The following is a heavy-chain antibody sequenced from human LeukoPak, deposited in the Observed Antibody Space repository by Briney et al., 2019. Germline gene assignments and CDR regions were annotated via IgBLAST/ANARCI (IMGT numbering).Heavy chain of an antibody. CDR1: GFTFSSYS. CDR3: ARDIRITIFGVVTIAGYYYYGMDV. V-gene: IGHV3-21*01. D-gene: IGHD3-3*01. J-gene: IGHJ6*02. CDR2: ISSSSYI. Sequence: GGSLRLSCAASGFTFSSYSMNWVRQAPGKGLEWVSSISSSSYIYYADSVKGRFTISRDNAKNSLYLQMNSLRAEDTAVYYCARDIRITIFGVVTIAGYYYYGMDVWGQGTTVTVSS.